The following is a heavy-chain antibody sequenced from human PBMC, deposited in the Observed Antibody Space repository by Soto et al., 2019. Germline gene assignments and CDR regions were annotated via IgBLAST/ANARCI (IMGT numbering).Heavy chain of an antibody. J-gene: IGHJ4*02. CDR1: GFTVTRYS. CDR2: IISTTNYI. CDR3: ARDSDDRTSNFDY. V-gene: IGHV3-21*06. Sequence: EVQLVESGGGLVKPGGSLRLSCAASGFTVTRYSMNWVRQAPGKGLEWDSSIISTTNYIYYGDSMKGRFTISRDNAKNSLYLEINSLRAEDKAVYYCARDSDDRTSNFDYWGQGTLVTVSS.